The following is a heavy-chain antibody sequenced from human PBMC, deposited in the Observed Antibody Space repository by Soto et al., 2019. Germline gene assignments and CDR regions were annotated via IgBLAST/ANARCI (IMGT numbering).Heavy chain of an antibody. CDR3: AREAHYDFWSGYDY. J-gene: IGHJ4*02. CDR2: INPNSGGT. CDR1: GYTFTGYY. Sequence: QVQLVQSGAEVKKPGASVKVSCKASGYTFTGYYIHWVRQAPGQGLEWMGWINPNSGGTNYAQKAQGRVTMTRDTSISTAYMEPSRLRSDDTAVNYCAREAHYDFWSGYDYWGQGTLVAVSS. V-gene: IGHV1-2*02. D-gene: IGHD3-3*01.